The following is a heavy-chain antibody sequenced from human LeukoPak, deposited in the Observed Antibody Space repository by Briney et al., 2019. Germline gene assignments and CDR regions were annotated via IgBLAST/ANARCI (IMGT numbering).Heavy chain of an antibody. D-gene: IGHD3-9*01. J-gene: IGHJ5*02. Sequence: PGRSLRLSCAASGFTFDDYAMHWVRQAPGKGLEWVSGISWNRGGIGYADSVKGRFTISRDNAKNSLYLQMNSLRAEDTALYYCAKDSGYDILGFDPWGQGTLVTVSS. CDR1: GFTFDDYA. V-gene: IGHV3-9*01. CDR2: ISWNRGGI. CDR3: AKDSGYDILGFDP.